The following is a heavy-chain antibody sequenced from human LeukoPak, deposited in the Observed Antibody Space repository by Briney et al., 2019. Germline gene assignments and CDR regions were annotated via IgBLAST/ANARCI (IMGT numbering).Heavy chain of an antibody. D-gene: IGHD2-21*02. CDR3: AREVGVTSNWFDP. V-gene: IGHV4-39*07. CDR1: GGSISSSSYY. CDR2: IYHSGST. J-gene: IGHJ5*02. Sequence: SETLSLTCTVSGGSISSSSYYWGWIRQPPGKGLEWIGSIYHSGSTYYNPSLKSRVTISVDTSKNQFSLKLSSVTAADTAVYYCAREVGVTSNWFDPWGQGTLVTVSS.